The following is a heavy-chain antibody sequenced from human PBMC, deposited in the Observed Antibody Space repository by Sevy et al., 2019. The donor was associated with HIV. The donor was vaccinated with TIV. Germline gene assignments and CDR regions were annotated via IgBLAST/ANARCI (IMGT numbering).Heavy chain of an antibody. CDR1: GFTVNDKY. V-gene: IGHV3-66*02. Sequence: GGSLRLSCAISGFTVNDKYIIWVRQAPGKGLEWVSVIFSSGSTYYADTAKGRFTISRDNSKNTVYLQMNSVRAEDTAVYYCVSLFLSYRSGWSYSDYWGQGTLVTVSS. CDR3: VSLFLSYRSGWSYSDY. J-gene: IGHJ4*02. CDR2: IFSSGST. D-gene: IGHD6-19*01.